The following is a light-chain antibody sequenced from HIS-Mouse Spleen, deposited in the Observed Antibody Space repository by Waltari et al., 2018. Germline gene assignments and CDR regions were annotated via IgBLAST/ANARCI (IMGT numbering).Light chain of an antibody. V-gene: IGLV3-10*01. CDR1: ALPKKY. CDR2: EDS. J-gene: IGLJ2*01. Sequence: SYELTQPPSVSVSPGQTARITCSGNALPKKYSYWYQQKSGQAPWLVIYEDSKRPSGIPERFSVSSSGTMDTLTISGAQVEDEGDYYCYSTDSSGDHRVFGGGTKVSVL. CDR3: YSTDSSGDHRV.